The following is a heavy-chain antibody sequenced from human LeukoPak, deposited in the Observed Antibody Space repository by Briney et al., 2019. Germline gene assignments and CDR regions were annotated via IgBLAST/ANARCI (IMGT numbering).Heavy chain of an antibody. V-gene: IGHV4-59*01. D-gene: IGHD3-22*01. J-gene: IGHJ4*02. CDR3: ARGKDSSGYYYVDY. Sequence: SETLSLTCTVSGGSISSYYWSWIRQPPGKGLEWIGYIYYSGSTSYNPSLKSRVTISVDTSKKQFSLKLSSVTAADTAVYYCARGKDSSGYYYVDYWGQGTLVTVSS. CDR2: IYYSGST. CDR1: GGSISSYY.